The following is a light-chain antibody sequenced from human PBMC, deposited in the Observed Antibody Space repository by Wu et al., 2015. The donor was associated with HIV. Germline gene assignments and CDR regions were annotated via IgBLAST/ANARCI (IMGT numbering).Light chain of an antibody. CDR3: QQYGSSPYT. V-gene: IGKV3-20*01. J-gene: IGKJ2*01. CDR2: TAS. Sequence: EVVLTQSPATLSVSPGQSATLTCRATHSIRTNLAWYQQKSGQAPRLLIHTASARATGIPDRFSGGGSGTEFTLTISRLEPEDFAVYYCQQYGSSPYTFGQGTKLEIK. CDR1: HSIRTN.